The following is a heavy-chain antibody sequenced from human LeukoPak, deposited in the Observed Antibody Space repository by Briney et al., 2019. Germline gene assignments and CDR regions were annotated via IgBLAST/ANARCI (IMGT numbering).Heavy chain of an antibody. D-gene: IGHD3-10*01. CDR2: IKQDGSEK. Sequence: GGSLRLSCAASRFTFSNYWMSWVRQAPGKGLEWVANIKQDGSEKYYVDSVKGRFTISRDNAKNSLYLQMNSLRAEDTAVYYCARSRRRELLGTYFDYWGQGTLVTVSS. V-gene: IGHV3-7*01. CDR3: ARSRRRELLGTYFDY. CDR1: RFTFSNYW. J-gene: IGHJ4*02.